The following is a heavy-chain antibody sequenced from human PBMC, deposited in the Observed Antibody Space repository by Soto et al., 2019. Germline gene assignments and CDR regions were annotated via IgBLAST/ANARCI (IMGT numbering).Heavy chain of an antibody. CDR3: AKVCGFLDSGLI. CDR1: GFTFSTYA. Sequence: PGVSPRLSCTASGFTFSTYAMTWFRQAPGKGLEWVSAISGGGGPTYYADSVKGRFTISRDNSKNTLYLQMNSLRADDTAVYYCAKVCGFLDSGLIWGQGTLVTVSS. D-gene: IGHD3-10*01. V-gene: IGHV3-23*01. J-gene: IGHJ4*03. CDR2: ISGGGGPT.